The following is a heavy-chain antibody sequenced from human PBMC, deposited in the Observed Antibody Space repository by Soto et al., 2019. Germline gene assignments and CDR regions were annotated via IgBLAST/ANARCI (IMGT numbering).Heavy chain of an antibody. CDR3: VRRHVSATGIDWFDP. D-gene: IGHD6-13*01. V-gene: IGHV1-3*01. CDR1: GYTFTGYG. J-gene: IGHJ5*02. CDR2: INAANGDT. Sequence: GASVKVSCKASGYTFTGYGIHWVRQAPGQRLEWMGWINAANGDTKYSPKFQSRVTITRDISASTAYMELSSLRSEDTAVYYCVRRHVSATGIDWFDPWGQGTLVTVSS.